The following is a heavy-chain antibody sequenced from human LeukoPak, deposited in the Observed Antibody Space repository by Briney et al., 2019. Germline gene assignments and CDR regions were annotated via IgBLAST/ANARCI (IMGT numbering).Heavy chain of an antibody. J-gene: IGHJ4*02. D-gene: IGHD3-10*02. V-gene: IGHV3-9*03. CDR1: GFTFDDYA. CDR2: ISWNSGSI. Sequence: GRSLRLSCAASGFTFDDYAMHWVRQAPGKGLEWVSGISWNSGSIGYADSVKGRFPISRDSAKNSLYLQMNSLRPEDMALYYCAIGRTMYYFDYWGQGTLVTVSS. CDR3: AIGRTMYYFDY.